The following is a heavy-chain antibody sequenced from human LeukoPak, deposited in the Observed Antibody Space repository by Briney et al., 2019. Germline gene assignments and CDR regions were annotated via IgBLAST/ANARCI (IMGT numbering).Heavy chain of an antibody. V-gene: IGHV1-69*05. CDR1: GGTFSSYA. CDR3: ARGPTYYYDSSGYQYFDY. Sequence: SSVKVSCKASGGTFSSYAINWVRQAPGQGLEWMGGIIPIFGTANYAQKFQARVTITTDESTSTAYMELSSLRSEDTAVYYCARGPTYYYDSSGYQYFDYWGQGTLVTVSS. D-gene: IGHD3-22*01. J-gene: IGHJ4*02. CDR2: IIPIFGTA.